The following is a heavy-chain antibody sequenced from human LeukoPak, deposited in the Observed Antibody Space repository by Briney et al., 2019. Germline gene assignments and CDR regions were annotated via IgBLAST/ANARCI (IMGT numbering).Heavy chain of an antibody. D-gene: IGHD3-3*01. Sequence: PGGSLRLSCAASGFTFDDYAMHWVRQAPGKGLEWVSLISGDGGSTYYADSVKGRFTISRDNSKNPLYLQMNSLRTEDTALYYCAKDIKLDFWSGLFGYWGQGTLVTVCS. V-gene: IGHV3-43*02. J-gene: IGHJ4*02. CDR3: AKDIKLDFWSGLFGY. CDR1: GFTFDDYA. CDR2: ISGDGGST.